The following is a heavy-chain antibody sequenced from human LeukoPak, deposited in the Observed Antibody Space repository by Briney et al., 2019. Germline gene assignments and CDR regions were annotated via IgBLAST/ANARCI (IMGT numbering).Heavy chain of an antibody. V-gene: IGHV3-21*01. CDR3: ARDDPKNSSGSFDY. CDR1: GFTFSSYS. D-gene: IGHD3-22*01. Sequence: PGGSLRLSCVASGFTFSSYSMNWVRQAPGKGLEWVSSISSSSSYIYYADSVKGRFTISRDNAKNSLYLQMNSLRAEDTAVYYCARDDPKNSSGSFDYWGQGTLVTVSS. CDR2: ISSSSSYI. J-gene: IGHJ4*02.